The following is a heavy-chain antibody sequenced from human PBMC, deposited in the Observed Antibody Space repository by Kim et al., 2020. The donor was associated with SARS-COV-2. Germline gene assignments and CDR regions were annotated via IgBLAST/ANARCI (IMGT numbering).Heavy chain of an antibody. J-gene: IGHJ4*02. Sequence: SETLSLTCAVYGGSFSGYYWSWIRQPPGKGLEWIGEINHSGSTNYNPSLKSRVTISVDTSKNQFSLKLSSVTAADTAVYYCARGLPGIAALWGQGTLVTVSS. D-gene: IGHD6-13*01. V-gene: IGHV4-34*01. CDR3: ARGLPGIAAL. CDR1: GGSFSGYY. CDR2: INHSGST.